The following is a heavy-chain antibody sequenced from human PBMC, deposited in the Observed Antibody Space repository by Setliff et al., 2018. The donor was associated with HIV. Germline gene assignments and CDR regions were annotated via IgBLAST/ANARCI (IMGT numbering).Heavy chain of an antibody. D-gene: IGHD6-19*01. Sequence: GGSLRLSCAASGSTFNNYGMHWVRQAPGKGLEWVAIISNDGGREYYVDSVKGRFTISRDNAKSSLYLQMDSLRVEDTSVYYCWSGYTSGRWGQGTLVTVS. CDR2: ISNDGGRE. V-gene: IGHV3-7*01. CDR1: GSTFNNYG. J-gene: IGHJ4*02. CDR3: WSGYTSGR.